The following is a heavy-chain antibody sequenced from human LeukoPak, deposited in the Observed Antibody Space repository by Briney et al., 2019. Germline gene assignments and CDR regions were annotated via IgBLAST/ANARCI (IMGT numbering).Heavy chain of an antibody. CDR3: ARMGTAVAESS. Sequence: ASVTVSCTASGYTFTSYAMNWVRQAPGQGLEWMGWINTNTGSPTYAQGFTGRFVFSLDTSVSTAYLQISSLKAEDTAVYYCARMGTAVAESSWGQGTLVTVSS. V-gene: IGHV7-4-1*02. CDR1: GYTFTSYA. D-gene: IGHD6-19*01. J-gene: IGHJ4*02. CDR2: INTNTGSP.